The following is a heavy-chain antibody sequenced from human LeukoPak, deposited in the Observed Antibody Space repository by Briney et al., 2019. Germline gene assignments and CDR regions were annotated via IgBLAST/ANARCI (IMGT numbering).Heavy chain of an antibody. Sequence: LSLTCTVSGGSISSSSYYWGWIRQPPGKGLGWVAVISYDGSSKYYADSVKGRFTISRDNSKNTLYLQMNSLRAEDTAVYYCARDLGVGAIDGLFDYWGQGTLVTVSS. J-gene: IGHJ4*02. CDR1: GGSISSSS. D-gene: IGHD1-26*01. CDR2: ISYDGSSK. CDR3: ARDLGVGAIDGLFDY. V-gene: IGHV3-30-3*01.